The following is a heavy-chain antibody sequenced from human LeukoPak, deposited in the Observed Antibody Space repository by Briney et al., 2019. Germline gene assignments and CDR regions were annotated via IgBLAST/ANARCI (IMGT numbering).Heavy chain of an antibody. V-gene: IGHV3-48*02. CDR2: ISSNSSTI. CDR3: ARDTRFLEWLLGGYFDY. CDR1: GFTFDDYA. D-gene: IGHD3-3*01. Sequence: PGRSLRLSCAASGFTFDDYAMHWVRQAPGKGLEWVAYISSNSSTIYYADSVKGRFTISRDNAKNSLYLQMNSLRDEDTAVYYCARDTRFLEWLLGGYFDYWSQGTLVTVSS. J-gene: IGHJ4*02.